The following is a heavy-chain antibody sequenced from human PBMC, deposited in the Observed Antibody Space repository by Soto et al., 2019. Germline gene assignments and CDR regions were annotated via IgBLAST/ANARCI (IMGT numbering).Heavy chain of an antibody. V-gene: IGHV1-18*01. Sequence: ASVKVSCKASGYTLTNYAISWVRQAPGQGPEWMGWINTYNGNSNYALKFQGRVTMTTDTSTNTAYMELRSLTSDDTAVYYCARDCTGGSCFCIYWGQGTLVTVSS. CDR3: ARDCTGGSCFCIY. CDR1: GYTLTNYA. CDR2: INTYNGNS. J-gene: IGHJ4*02. D-gene: IGHD2-15*01.